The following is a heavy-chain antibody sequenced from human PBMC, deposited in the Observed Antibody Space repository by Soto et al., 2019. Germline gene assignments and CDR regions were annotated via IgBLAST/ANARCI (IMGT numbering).Heavy chain of an antibody. CDR2: IIPIFGTA. J-gene: IGHJ4*02. V-gene: IGHV1-69*13. CDR1: GGTFSSYA. D-gene: IGHD6-19*01. Sequence: GASVKVSCKASGGTFSSYAISWVRQAPGQGLEWMGGIIPIFGTANYAQKFQGRVTITADESTSTAYMELSSLRSEDTAVYYCARLPAVAGTLSLTTWGQGTLVTFSS. CDR3: ARLPAVAGTLSLTT.